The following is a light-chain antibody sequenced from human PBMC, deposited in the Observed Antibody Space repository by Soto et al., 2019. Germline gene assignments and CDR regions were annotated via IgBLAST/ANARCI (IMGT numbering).Light chain of an antibody. CDR3: SSYAGSNTPYV. V-gene: IGLV2-8*01. Sequence: ALTQPPSASGSPGQSVTISCTGTSSDVGGYNYVSWYQHHPGNAPKLMIYEVNKRTSGVPDRFSGSKSGNTASLTVSGLQAEDEADYYCSSYAGSNTPYVFGTGTKV. CDR1: SSDVGGYNY. J-gene: IGLJ1*01. CDR2: EVN.